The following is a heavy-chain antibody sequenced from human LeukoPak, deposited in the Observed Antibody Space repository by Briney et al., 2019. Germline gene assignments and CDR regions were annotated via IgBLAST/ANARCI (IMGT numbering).Heavy chain of an antibody. CDR1: GGTFSSYA. CDR3: ARGLLGDYYYYGMDV. Sequence: VASVTLSCTASGGTFSSYAISWARQAPGQGLEWMGGIIPIFGTANYEQKFQGRVTITADKSTSTAYMELSSLRSEDTAVYYCARGLLGDYYYYGMDVWGKGTTVTVSS. CDR2: IIPIFGTA. V-gene: IGHV1-69*06. J-gene: IGHJ6*04. D-gene: IGHD3-16*01.